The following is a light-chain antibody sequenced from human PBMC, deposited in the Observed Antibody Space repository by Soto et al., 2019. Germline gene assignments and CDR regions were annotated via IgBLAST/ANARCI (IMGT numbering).Light chain of an antibody. CDR2: GVS. CDR3: QQYNNWPPVWT. Sequence: EIVLTQSPGTLSLSPGERATFSCRAGQSVSSSYLAWYQQKPGQAPRLLIYGVSTGATGIPARFSGSGSGTEFTLTISSLQSEDFAVYYCQQYNNWPPVWTFGQGTKVDI. CDR1: QSVSSSY. J-gene: IGKJ1*01. V-gene: IGKV3-15*01.